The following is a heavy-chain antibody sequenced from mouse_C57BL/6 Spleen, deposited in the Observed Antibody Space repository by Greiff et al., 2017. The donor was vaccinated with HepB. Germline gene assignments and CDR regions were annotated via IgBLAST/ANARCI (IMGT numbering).Heavy chain of an antibody. J-gene: IGHJ4*01. D-gene: IGHD2-4*01. CDR2: IDPANGNT. CDR1: GFNIKNTY. Sequence: EVQLQQSVAELVRPGASVKLSCTASGFNIKNTYMHWVKQRPEQGLEWIGRIDPANGNTKYAPKFQGKATITADTSSNTAYLQLSSLTSEDTAIYYCARSEGYDYDVSYYAMDYWCQGTSVTVSS. V-gene: IGHV14-3*01. CDR3: ARSEGYDYDVSYYAMDY.